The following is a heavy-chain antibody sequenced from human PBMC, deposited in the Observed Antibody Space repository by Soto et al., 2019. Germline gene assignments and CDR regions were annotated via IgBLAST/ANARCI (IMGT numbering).Heavy chain of an antibody. D-gene: IGHD1-26*01. CDR1: GFTFSTYW. CDR3: ARGATGIYSWVEF. V-gene: IGHV3-74*03. Sequence: EVQLEESGGDLVQPGGSLRLSCAASGFTFSTYWMHWVRQAPGKGLVWVSRINSDGSITTYADSVKGRFTISRDNSKNTLYRKMSSVRAEDTAVYYCARGATGIYSWVEFWGQGTLVTVSS. J-gene: IGHJ4*02. CDR2: INSDGSIT.